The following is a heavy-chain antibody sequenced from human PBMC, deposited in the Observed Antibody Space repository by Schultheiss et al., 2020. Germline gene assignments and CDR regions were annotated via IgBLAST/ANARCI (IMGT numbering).Heavy chain of an antibody. V-gene: IGHV4-39*07. D-gene: IGHD2-8*02. CDR3: ARGSWGEDCTGGVCYYFDY. CDR2: INHSGST. CDR1: GGSINNNVYY. J-gene: IGHJ4*02. Sequence: SETLTLTCTVSGGSINNNVYYWGWIRQAPGKGLEWIGEINHSGSTNYNPSLKSRVTISVDTSKNQFSLKLSSVTAADTAVYYCARGSWGEDCTGGVCYYFDYWGQGTLVTVSS.